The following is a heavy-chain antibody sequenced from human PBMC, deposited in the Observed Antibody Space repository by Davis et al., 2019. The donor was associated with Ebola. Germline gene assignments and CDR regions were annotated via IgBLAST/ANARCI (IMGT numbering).Heavy chain of an antibody. D-gene: IGHD2-21*01. Sequence: GGSLRLSCAASGFTFSSYWMSWVRQAPGRGLEWVSTTDSGGHSTYYADSVTGRLTISRDNSRDTLFLQMASLGAEDTAVYYCARARCGGDCRSFDYWGQGTLVSVSS. CDR1: GFTFSSYW. CDR2: TDSGGHST. CDR3: ARARCGGDCRSFDY. J-gene: IGHJ4*02. V-gene: IGHV3-23*01.